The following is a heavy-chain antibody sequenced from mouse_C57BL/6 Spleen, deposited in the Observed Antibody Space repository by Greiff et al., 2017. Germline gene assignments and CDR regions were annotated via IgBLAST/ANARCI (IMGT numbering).Heavy chain of an antibody. V-gene: IGHV1-53*01. Sequence: VQLQQPGTELVKPGASVKLSCKASGYTFTSYWMHWVKQRPGQGLEWSGNINPSDGGTNYNEKFKNKATLTVDKSYSTDYMQHSSLTSETSAVYSCSRWVLREYYFDYWGQGTTLTVSS. J-gene: IGHJ2*01. CDR3: SRWVLREYYFDY. CDR2: INPSDGGT. D-gene: IGHD1-1*01. CDR1: GYTFTSYW.